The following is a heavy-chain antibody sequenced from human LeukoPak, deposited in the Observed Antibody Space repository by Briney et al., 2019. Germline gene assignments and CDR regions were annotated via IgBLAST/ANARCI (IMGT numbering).Heavy chain of an antibody. CDR3: ARLPSSIAALYFQH. CDR1: GYSFTSYW. V-gene: IGHV5-51*01. D-gene: IGHD6-6*01. CDR2: IYPGDSDT. Sequence: GESLQISCKGSGYSFTSYWIGWVRQLPGKGLEWMGIIYPGDSDTRYSPSFQGQVTISADKSISTAYLQWSSLKASDTAMYVCARLPSSIAALYFQHWGQGTLVTVSS. J-gene: IGHJ1*01.